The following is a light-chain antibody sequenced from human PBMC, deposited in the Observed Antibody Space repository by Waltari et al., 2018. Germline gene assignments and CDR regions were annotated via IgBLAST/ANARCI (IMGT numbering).Light chain of an antibody. V-gene: IGKV1-39*01. Sequence: DIQMTQSPSSLSASVGDRVTITCRARQSISKYLNWYQQKPGKAPKLLIYATSSLHRGVPSRFNGSGSGTDFSLTSSSLGPEGVATYDCQQRYSTPRAFGGGTKVES. CDR1: QSISKY. J-gene: IGKJ4*01. CDR2: ATS. CDR3: QQRYSTPRA.